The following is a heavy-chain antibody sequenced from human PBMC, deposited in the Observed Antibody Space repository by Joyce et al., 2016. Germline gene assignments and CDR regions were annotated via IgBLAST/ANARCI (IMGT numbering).Heavy chain of an antibody. CDR1: GLTLSNYG. V-gene: IGHV3-30*18. CDR2: ISYDGIYN. J-gene: IGHJ4*02. D-gene: IGHD6-25*01. CDR3: AKILTATYSSGWFLDY. Sequence: QVQLVESGGGVVQPGRSLRLSCAASGLTLSNYGVHWVRQAPGKGLEWVAVISYDGIYNYYAESVKGRFTISRDNSKNTVFLEMNSLRTEDTAVYYCAKILTATYSSGWFLDYWGQGTLVTVSS.